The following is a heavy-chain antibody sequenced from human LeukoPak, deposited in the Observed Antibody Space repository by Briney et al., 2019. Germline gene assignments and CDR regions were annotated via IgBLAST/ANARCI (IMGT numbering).Heavy chain of an antibody. CDR3: ARWTDSSGHGYYYYYYMDV. Sequence: SQTLSLTCAISGDCVSSNNAAWNWTRQSPSSGIEWLGRTYYRSKWYNDYTVSVQSRITINPDTSKNQFSLKLSSVTAADTAVYYCARWTDSSGHGYYYYYYMDVWGKGTTVTISS. D-gene: IGHD6-25*01. V-gene: IGHV6-1*01. CDR2: TYYRSKWYN. J-gene: IGHJ6*03. CDR1: GDCVSSNNAA.